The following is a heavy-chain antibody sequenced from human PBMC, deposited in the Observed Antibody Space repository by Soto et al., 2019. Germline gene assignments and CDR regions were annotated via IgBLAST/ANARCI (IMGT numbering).Heavy chain of an antibody. J-gene: IGHJ5*02. CDR3: AKVQYYDSSGYSFNWFDP. V-gene: IGHV3-23*01. CDR1: GFTFSSYA. CDR2: ISGSGGST. Sequence: SLRLSCAASGFTFSSYAMSWVRQAPGKGLEWVSAISGSGGSTYYADSVKGRFTISRDNSKNTLYLQMNSLRAEDTAVYYCAKVQYYDSSGYSFNWFDPWGQGTLVTVSS. D-gene: IGHD3-22*01.